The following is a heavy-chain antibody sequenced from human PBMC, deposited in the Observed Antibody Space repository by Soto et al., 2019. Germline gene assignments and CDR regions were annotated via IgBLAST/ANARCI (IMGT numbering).Heavy chain of an antibody. CDR2: ISGSGGST. D-gene: IGHD2-15*01. V-gene: IGHV3-23*01. CDR1: GFTFSSYA. Sequence: GGSLRLSCVASGFTFSSYAMSWVRQAPGKGLEWVSAISGSGGSTYYADSVKGRFTISRDNSKNTLYLQMNSLRAEDTAVYYCAKVGGTILGRYCSGGSCYRYFQHWGQGTLVTVSS. CDR3: AKVGGTILGRYCSGGSCYRYFQH. J-gene: IGHJ1*01.